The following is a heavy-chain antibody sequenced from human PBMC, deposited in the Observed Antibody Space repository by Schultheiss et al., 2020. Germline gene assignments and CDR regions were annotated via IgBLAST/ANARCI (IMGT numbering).Heavy chain of an antibody. CDR1: GYSFTSYW. V-gene: IGHV5-51*01. Sequence: GGSLRLSCKGSGYSFTSYWTGWVRQMPGKGLEWMGIIYPGDSDTRYSPSFQGQVTISADKSISTAYLQWSSLKASDTAMYYCARRSRGFGYSSSHFDYWGEGSL. CDR2: IYPGDSDT. D-gene: IGHD6-13*01. CDR3: ARRSRGFGYSSSHFDY. J-gene: IGHJ4*02.